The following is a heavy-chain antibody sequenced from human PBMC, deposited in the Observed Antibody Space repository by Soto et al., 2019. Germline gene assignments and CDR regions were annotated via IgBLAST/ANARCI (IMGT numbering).Heavy chain of an antibody. CDR3: ARESPVTGNYFDY. J-gene: IGHJ4*02. CDR2: SNTNSGGT. CDR1: GYTFTGYY. D-gene: IGHD4-17*01. V-gene: IGHV1-2*04. Sequence: QVQLVQSGAEVKKPGASVKVSCKASGYTFTGYYMHWVRQAPGQGLEWMGWSNTNSGGTNYAQKFQSWVTITRHKSLSTAYMELSRLRSDDTDVYYCARESPVTGNYFDYWGQGTLVTVSS.